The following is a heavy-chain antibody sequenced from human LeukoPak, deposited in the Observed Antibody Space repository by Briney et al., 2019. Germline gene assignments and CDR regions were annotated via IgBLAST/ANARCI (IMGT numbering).Heavy chain of an antibody. J-gene: IGHJ4*02. CDR3: AREGETNSGSYGFDS. Sequence: PGRSLRLSCAASGFSFSSYWMHWVRQAPGKGLVWVSHINSDGSTTSYADSVKGRFTISRDNAENSLHLQMNSLRAEDTAVYYCAREGETNSGSYGFDSWGQGTLVTVSS. CDR1: GFSFSSYW. V-gene: IGHV3-74*01. D-gene: IGHD1-26*01. CDR2: INSDGSTT.